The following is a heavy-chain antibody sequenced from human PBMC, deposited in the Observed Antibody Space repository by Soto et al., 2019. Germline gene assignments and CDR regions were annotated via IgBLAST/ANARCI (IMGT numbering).Heavy chain of an antibody. Sequence: ASVKVSCKASGYTFTSYDINWVRQATGQGLEWMGWMNPNSGNTGYAQKFQGRVTMTRNTSISTAYMELSSLRSEDTAVYYCARGSYYDFWSGYKSYAFDIWGQGTMVTVSS. J-gene: IGHJ3*02. CDR3: ARGSYYDFWSGYKSYAFDI. V-gene: IGHV1-8*01. CDR1: GYTFTSYD. D-gene: IGHD3-3*01. CDR2: MNPNSGNT.